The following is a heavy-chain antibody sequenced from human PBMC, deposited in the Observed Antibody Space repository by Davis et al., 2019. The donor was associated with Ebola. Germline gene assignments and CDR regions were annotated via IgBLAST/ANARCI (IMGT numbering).Heavy chain of an antibody. V-gene: IGHV4-61*01. J-gene: IGHJ6*02. CDR3: ARVLLLWCMDV. Sequence: MPSETLSLTCTVSGGSVSSGSYYWSWIRQPPGKGLEWIGYIYYSGSTNYNPSLKSRVTISVDTSKNQFSLKLSSMTAADTAVYYCARVLLLWCMDVWGQGTTVTVSS. CDR2: IYYSGST. D-gene: IGHD3-10*01. CDR1: GGSVSSGSYY.